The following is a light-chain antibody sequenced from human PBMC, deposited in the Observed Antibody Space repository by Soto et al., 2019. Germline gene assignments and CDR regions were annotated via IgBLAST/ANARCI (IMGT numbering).Light chain of an antibody. CDR1: QSFSTS. V-gene: IGKV3-15*01. CDR2: GAS. J-gene: IGKJ1*01. CDR3: QQYNIWPQT. Sequence: EIVLTVSPGTLYLSAGETATLSCRASQSFSTSQLAWYQQKPGQAPRLLIYGASTRAPGIPARFSGSGSGTEFTLTISSLQSEDFAVYFCQQYNIWPQTFGQGTKVDIK.